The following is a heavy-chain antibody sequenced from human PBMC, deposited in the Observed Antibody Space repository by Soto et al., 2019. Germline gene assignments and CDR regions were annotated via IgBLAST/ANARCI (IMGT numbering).Heavy chain of an antibody. CDR1: GGSIISYY. J-gene: IGHJ4*02. CDR3: ARVLAPSAYFDY. Sequence: SETLSLTCTFSGGSIISYYWSWIRQPPGKGLEWIGYIYYSGSTNYNPSLKSRVTISVDTSKNQFSLKLSSVTAADTAVYYCARVLAPSAYFDYWGQGTLVTVSS. CDR2: IYYSGST. V-gene: IGHV4-59*01. D-gene: IGHD3-3*01.